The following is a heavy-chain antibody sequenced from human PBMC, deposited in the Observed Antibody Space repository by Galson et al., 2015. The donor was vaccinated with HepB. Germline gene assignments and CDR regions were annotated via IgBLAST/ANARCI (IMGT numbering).Heavy chain of an antibody. D-gene: IGHD3-3*01. CDR3: ARGGPLPYYDFGSGYYNSVGSDY. V-gene: IGHV1-46*01. CDR2: INPSGGST. CDR1: GSTFTSYY. Sequence: SVKVSCKASGSTFTSYYMHWVRQAPGQGLEWLGIINPSGGSTSYAQKFQGRVTMTRDTSTSTVYMELSSLRSEDTAVYYCARGGPLPYYDFGSGYYNSVGSDYWGQGTLVTVSS. J-gene: IGHJ4*02.